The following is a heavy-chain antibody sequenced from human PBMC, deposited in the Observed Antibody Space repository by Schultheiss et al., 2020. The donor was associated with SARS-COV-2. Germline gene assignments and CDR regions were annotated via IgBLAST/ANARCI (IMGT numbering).Heavy chain of an antibody. J-gene: IGHJ4*02. Sequence: GGSLRLSCAASGFTFSSYAMSWVRQAPGKGLEWVSSISGGGDITYYGGDITYYADSVKGRFTISRDNSKNTLYLQMNTLRAEDTAVYYCAREAIIVVISGGFADYWGQGTLVTVSS. D-gene: IGHD3-22*01. CDR2: ISGGGDITYYGGDIT. CDR3: AREAIIVVISGGFADY. CDR1: GFTFSSYA. V-gene: IGHV3-23*01.